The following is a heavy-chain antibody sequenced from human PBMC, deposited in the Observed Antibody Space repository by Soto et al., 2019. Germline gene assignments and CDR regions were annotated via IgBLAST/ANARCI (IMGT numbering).Heavy chain of an antibody. Sequence: QVQLVESGGGVVQPGRSLRLSCAASGFTFSSYGMHWVRQAPGKGLEWVAVISYDGSNKYYADSVKGRFTISRDNSKNTLYLQMNSLRTEDTAVYYCARASDVWGSYRPPPLAYGMDVWGQGTTVTVSS. CDR3: ARASDVWGSYRPPPLAYGMDV. J-gene: IGHJ6*02. V-gene: IGHV3-30*03. D-gene: IGHD3-16*02. CDR2: ISYDGSNK. CDR1: GFTFSSYG.